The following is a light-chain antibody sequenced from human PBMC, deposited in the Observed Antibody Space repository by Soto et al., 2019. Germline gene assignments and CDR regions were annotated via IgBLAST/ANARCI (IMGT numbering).Light chain of an antibody. J-gene: IGKJ1*01. CDR3: QQYGSSPPIT. Sequence: EIVLTQSPGTLSLSPGERATLSCRAIQSVSSSYLAWYQQKPGQAPRLLIYGASSRATGIPDRFSGSVSGTDFTLTISRLEPEDFAVYYCQQYGSSPPITFGQVTKVDIK. V-gene: IGKV3-20*01. CDR1: QSVSSSY. CDR2: GAS.